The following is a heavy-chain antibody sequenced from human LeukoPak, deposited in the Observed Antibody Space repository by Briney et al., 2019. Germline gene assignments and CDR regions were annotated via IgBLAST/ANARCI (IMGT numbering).Heavy chain of an antibody. CDR1: GGSISSGGYY. Sequence: SETLSLTCTVSGGSISSGGYYWSWIRQHPGKGLEWIGYIYYSGSTYYNPSLKSRVTISVDTSKNHFSLKLSSVTAADTAVYYCARGVDIVVVPAAGWIDYWGQGTLVTVSS. J-gene: IGHJ4*02. CDR3: ARGVDIVVVPAAGWIDY. D-gene: IGHD2-2*03. CDR2: IYYSGST. V-gene: IGHV4-31*03.